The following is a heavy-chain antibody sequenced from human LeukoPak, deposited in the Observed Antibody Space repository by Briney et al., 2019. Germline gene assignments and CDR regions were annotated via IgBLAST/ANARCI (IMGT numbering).Heavy chain of an antibody. CDR2: IYYSGST. D-gene: IGHD1-1*01. Sequence: SETLSLTCSVSGGSISSGDYYWSWIRQPPGKGLEWIGYIYYSGSTYDNPSLRSRVTRSLDTSKNQFSLKLSSVTAADTAVYYCARGGYRGLDVWGQGITVTVSS. CDR1: GGSISSGDYY. J-gene: IGHJ6*02. CDR3: ARGGYRGLDV. V-gene: IGHV4-30-4*01.